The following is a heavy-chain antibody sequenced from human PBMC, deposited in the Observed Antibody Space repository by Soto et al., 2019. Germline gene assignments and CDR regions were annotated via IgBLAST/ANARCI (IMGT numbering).Heavy chain of an antibody. D-gene: IGHD2-2*01. CDR1: GGSISSSSYY. CDR2: IYYSGST. Sequence: QLQLQESGPGLVKPSETLSLTCTVSGGSISSSSYYWGWIRQPPGKGLEWIGSIYYSGSTYYNPSLKSRVTISVDTSKNQFSLKLSSVTAADTAVYYCARHGGYCSSTSCYGPDNWFDPWGQGTLVTVSS. V-gene: IGHV4-39*01. J-gene: IGHJ5*02. CDR3: ARHGGYCSSTSCYGPDNWFDP.